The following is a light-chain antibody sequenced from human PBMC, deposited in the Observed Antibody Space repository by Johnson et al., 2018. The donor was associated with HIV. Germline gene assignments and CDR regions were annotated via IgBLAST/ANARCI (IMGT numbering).Light chain of an antibody. CDR3: GTWDSSRGKV. V-gene: IGLV1-51*01. CDR2: DNN. J-gene: IGLJ1*01. Sequence: QSVLTQPPSVSAAPGQKVTISCSGSSSNIGNNYVSWYQHLPGTAPKVLIYDNNKRPSGIPDRFSCSKSGTSATLGITGLQTGDEADYYCGTWDSSRGKVFGTGTKVTGL. CDR1: SSNIGNNY.